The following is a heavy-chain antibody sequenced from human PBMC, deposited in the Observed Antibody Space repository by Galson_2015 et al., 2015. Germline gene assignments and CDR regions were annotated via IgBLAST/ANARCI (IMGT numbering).Heavy chain of an antibody. CDR1: GDSVSSNSAA. V-gene: IGHV6-1*01. J-gene: IGHJ3*02. Sequence: CAISGDSVSSNSAAWNWIRRSPSRGLEWLGRTYYKSKWYNDYAVSVKSRITINPDTSKNQFSLQLNSVTPEDTAVYYCAYGGTVTTYDAFDIWGQGTMVTVS. CDR3: AYGGTVTTYDAFDI. CDR2: TYYKSKWYN. D-gene: IGHD4-17*01.